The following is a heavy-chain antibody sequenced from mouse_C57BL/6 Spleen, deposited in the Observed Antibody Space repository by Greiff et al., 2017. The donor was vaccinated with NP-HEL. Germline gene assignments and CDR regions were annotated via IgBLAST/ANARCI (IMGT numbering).Heavy chain of an antibody. V-gene: IGHV1-50*01. CDR3: ARTAGENAMDY. CDR2: IDPSDSYT. D-gene: IGHD1-2*01. Sequence: QVQLQQPGAELVKPGASVKLSCKASGYTFTSYWMQWVKQRPGQGLEWIGEIDPSDSYTNYNQKFKGKATLTVDTSSSTAYMQLSSLTSEDSAVYYCARTAGENAMDYWGQGTSVTVSS. J-gene: IGHJ4*01. CDR1: GYTFTSYW.